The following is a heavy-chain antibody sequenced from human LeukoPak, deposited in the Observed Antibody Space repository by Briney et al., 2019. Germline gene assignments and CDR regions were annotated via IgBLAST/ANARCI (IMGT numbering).Heavy chain of an antibody. V-gene: IGHV1-8*01. J-gene: IGHJ4*02. CDR3: ARRSQAGGAGIGY. CDR1: GYTFTSYD. CDR2: MNPNSGNT. D-gene: IGHD6-19*01. Sequence: ASVKVSCKASGYTFTSYDINWVRQATGQGLEWMGWMNPNSGNTGSAQKFQGGLTMTRNTSISTAYMELSSLRSEDTAVYYRARRSQAGGAGIGYWGQGTLVTVSS.